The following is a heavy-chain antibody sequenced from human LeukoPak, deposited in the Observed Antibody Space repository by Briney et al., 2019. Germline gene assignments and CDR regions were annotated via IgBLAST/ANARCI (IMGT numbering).Heavy chain of an antibody. CDR3: ARALDDYIWGSYRWFPADAFDI. CDR1: RFTFSSYW. D-gene: IGHD3-16*02. CDR2: INSDGSST. V-gene: IGHV3-74*01. J-gene: IGHJ3*02. Sequence: GGSLRLSCAASRFTFSSYWMHWVRQAPGKGLVWVSRINSDGSSTSYADSVKGRFTISRDNAKNTLYLQMNSLRAEDTAVYYCARALDDYIWGSYRWFPADAFDIWGQGTMVTVSS.